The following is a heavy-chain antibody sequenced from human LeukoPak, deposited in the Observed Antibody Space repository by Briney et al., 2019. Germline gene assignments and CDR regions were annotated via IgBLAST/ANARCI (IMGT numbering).Heavy chain of an antibody. V-gene: IGHV1-2*04. J-gene: IGHJ4*02. CDR1: GYTFTGYY. D-gene: IGHD3-10*01. CDR2: INPNSGGT. Sequence: ASVKVSCKASGYTFTGYYMHWVRQAPGQGLEWMGWINPNSGGTNYAQKFRGWVTMTRDTSISTAYMELSRLRSDDTAVYYCARDYGSGSYYDYWGQGTLVTVSS. CDR3: ARDYGSGSYYDY.